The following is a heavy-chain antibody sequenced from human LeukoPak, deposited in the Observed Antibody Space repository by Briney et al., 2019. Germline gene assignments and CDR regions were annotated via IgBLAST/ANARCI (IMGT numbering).Heavy chain of an antibody. V-gene: IGHV1-2*02. CDR1: GYTFTGYY. CDR3: AREYSSSLGGTDY. Sequence: ASVKVSCKASGYTFTGYYMHWVRQAPGQGLEWMGWINPNSGGTNYAQKFQGRVTMTRDTSISTAYMELSRLRSDDTAVYYCAREYSSSLGGTDYWGQGTLVTVSS. CDR2: INPNSGGT. D-gene: IGHD6-6*01. J-gene: IGHJ4*02.